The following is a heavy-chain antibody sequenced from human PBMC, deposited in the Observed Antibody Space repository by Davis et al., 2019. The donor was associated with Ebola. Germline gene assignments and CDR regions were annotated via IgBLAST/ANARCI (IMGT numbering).Heavy chain of an antibody. Sequence: PGGSLRLSCAASGFTFSSYAMHWVRQAPGKGLEWVAVISYDGSNKYYADSVKGRFTISRDNSKNTLYLQMNSLRAEDTAVYYCAKAGYDFWSGTTHFDYWGQGTLVTVSS. CDR2: ISYDGSNK. CDR3: AKAGYDFWSGTTHFDY. CDR1: GFTFSSYA. V-gene: IGHV3-30-3*01. D-gene: IGHD3-3*01. J-gene: IGHJ4*02.